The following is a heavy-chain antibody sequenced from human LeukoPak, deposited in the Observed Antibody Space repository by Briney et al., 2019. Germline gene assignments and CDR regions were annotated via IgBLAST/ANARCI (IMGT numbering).Heavy chain of an antibody. CDR2: IYSGGAT. CDR1: GFTFSSYS. J-gene: IGHJ4*02. Sequence: GGSLRLSCAASGFTFSSYSMNWVRQAPGKGLEWVSIIYSGGATFYADSVKGRFTISRESSKNTLWLQMNSLTAEDTAVYYCARLHYDVLTGPFDYWGQGTLVTVSS. CDR3: ARLHYDVLTGPFDY. D-gene: IGHD3-9*01. V-gene: IGHV3-66*04.